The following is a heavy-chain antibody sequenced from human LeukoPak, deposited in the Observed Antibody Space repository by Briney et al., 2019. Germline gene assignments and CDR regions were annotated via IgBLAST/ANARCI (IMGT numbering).Heavy chain of an antibody. CDR3: AKDWASSGWPLFDY. V-gene: IGHV3-66*01. CDR2: IYSGGST. CDR1: GFTFDDYG. Sequence: GGSLRLSCAASGFTFDDYGMSWVRQAPGKGLGWVSVIYSGGSTYYADSVKGRFTISRDNSKNTLYLQMNSLRAEDTAVYYCAKDWASSGWPLFDYWGQGTLVIVSS. D-gene: IGHD6-19*01. J-gene: IGHJ4*02.